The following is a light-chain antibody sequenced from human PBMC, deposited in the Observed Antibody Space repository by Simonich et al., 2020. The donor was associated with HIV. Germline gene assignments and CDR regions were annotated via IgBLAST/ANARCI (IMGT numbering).Light chain of an antibody. Sequence: DIQMTQSPSSLSASVGDRVTITCRASQGISKSLAWYQQKPGTAPKVLLYAASRLESGVPSRFSGSGTGPDYTLTISSLQPEDFATYYCQQYYSTPQLTFGGGTKVEIK. V-gene: IGKV1-NL1*01. CDR2: AAS. CDR1: QGISKS. CDR3: QQYYSTPQLT. J-gene: IGKJ4*01.